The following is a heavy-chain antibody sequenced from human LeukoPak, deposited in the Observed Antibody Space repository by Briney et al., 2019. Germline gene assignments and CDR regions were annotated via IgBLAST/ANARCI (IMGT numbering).Heavy chain of an antibody. D-gene: IGHD3-10*01. CDR1: GFTFSSYG. V-gene: IGHV3-30*02. CDR3: AKDPYYYGSGSYLGSYGMDV. J-gene: IGHJ6*02. CDR2: IRHDGSNK. Sequence: GGSLRLSCAASGFTFSSYGMHWVRQAPGKGLEWVAFIRHDGSNKYYADSVKGRFTISRDNSKNTLYLQMNSLRAEDTAVYYCAKDPYYYGSGSYLGSYGMDVWGQGTTVTVSS.